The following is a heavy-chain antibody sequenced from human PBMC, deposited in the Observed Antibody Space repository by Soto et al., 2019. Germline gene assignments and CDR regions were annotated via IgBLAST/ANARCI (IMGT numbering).Heavy chain of an antibody. CDR3: ATHPGYFSYYMDV. D-gene: IGHD2-21*01. Sequence: QLQLQESGPGLVKPSETLSLTCTVSGDSISSSSYYWAWIRQPPGKGLECIGSIYYSGSTYYNPSLKSRLTMSVDTSRNQFSLKLSSVTAADTAVYYCATHPGYFSYYMDVWDKGTTVTVSS. CDR2: IYYSGST. CDR1: GDSISSSSYY. V-gene: IGHV4-39*01. J-gene: IGHJ6*03.